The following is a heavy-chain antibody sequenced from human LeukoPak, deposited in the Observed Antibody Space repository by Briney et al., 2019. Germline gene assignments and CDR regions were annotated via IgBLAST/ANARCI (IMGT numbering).Heavy chain of an antibody. CDR2: INHSGST. CDR3: ARGRIAVAGTLFDY. V-gene: IGHV4-34*01. D-gene: IGHD6-19*01. Sequence: PSETLSLTCGVYGGSFSGYYWSWIRQPPGKGLEWIGEINHSGSTNYNPSLKSRVTISVDTSKNQFSLKLSSVTAADTAVYYCARGRIAVAGTLFDYWGQGTLVTVSS. J-gene: IGHJ4*02. CDR1: GGSFSGYY.